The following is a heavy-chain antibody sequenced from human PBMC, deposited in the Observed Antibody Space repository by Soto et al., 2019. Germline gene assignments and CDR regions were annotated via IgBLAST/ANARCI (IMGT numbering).Heavy chain of an antibody. Sequence: EVQLVESGGGLVQPGGSLRLSCAASGFSVSSNYMSWVRQAPGKGLAWVSVIHSSGKTYYADFVKGRFTTSRDNSENTLYLQMNSLRAEDTALYYCAREAEYDLWSGPGWFDPWGQGTLVTVSS. D-gene: IGHD3-3*01. CDR2: IHSSGKT. CDR1: GFSVSSNY. J-gene: IGHJ5*02. V-gene: IGHV3-66*01. CDR3: AREAEYDLWSGPGWFDP.